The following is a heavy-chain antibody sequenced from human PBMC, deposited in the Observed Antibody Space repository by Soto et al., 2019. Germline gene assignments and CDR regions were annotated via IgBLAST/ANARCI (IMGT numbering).Heavy chain of an antibody. J-gene: IGHJ5*02. CDR1: GGSFSGYN. Sequence: AETLSLPCAVYGGSFSGYNWSWIRQPPGKGLEWIGEINHSGSTSYNPSLKSRVTISVDTSKNQFTLKLSSVTAADTAVYDCARGRRGHWFDPWGQGTLVTVSS. V-gene: IGHV4-34*01. CDR3: ARGRRGHWFDP. D-gene: IGHD3-16*01. CDR2: INHSGST.